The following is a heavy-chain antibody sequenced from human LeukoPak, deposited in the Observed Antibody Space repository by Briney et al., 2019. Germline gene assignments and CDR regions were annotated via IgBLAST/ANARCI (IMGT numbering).Heavy chain of an antibody. V-gene: IGHV4-38-2*01. CDR1: GYSISSGYY. CDR3: ARGGIVAAGTSRFDT. Sequence: SETLSLTWAVSGYSISSGYYWGWIRQPPGQGLEWIGSIYHSGSAYYNPSLKSRVTISVDTSKNQFSLNLSSVTAADTAVYYCARGGIVAAGTSRFDTWGQGTLVTVSS. D-gene: IGHD6-13*01. CDR2: IYHSGSA. J-gene: IGHJ5*02.